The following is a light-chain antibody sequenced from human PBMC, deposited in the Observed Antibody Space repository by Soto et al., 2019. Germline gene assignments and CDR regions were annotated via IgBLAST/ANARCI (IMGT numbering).Light chain of an antibody. CDR3: SSYAGGNEVI. Sequence: QSALTQLPSASGSPGQSVTISCTGTSIDVGGYNFVSWYQQHPGRAPKLMIYEVTKRPSGVPDRFSGSKSGNTASLTVSGLQAEDEADYYCSSYAGGNEVIFGEGTKLTVL. V-gene: IGLV2-8*01. CDR1: SIDVGGYNF. J-gene: IGLJ2*01. CDR2: EVT.